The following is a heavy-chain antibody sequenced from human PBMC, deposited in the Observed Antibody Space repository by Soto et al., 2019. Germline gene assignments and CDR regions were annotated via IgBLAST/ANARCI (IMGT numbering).Heavy chain of an antibody. CDR3: ARRCRSGSYRKWYFDY. Sequence: QVQLQESGPGLVKPSGTLSLTCAVSGGSISSSNWWSWVRQPPGKGLEWIGEIYHSGSTNYNPSLQSRVTISVDKSKNQFSLKLSSVTAADTAVYYCARRCRSGSYRKWYFDYWGQGTLVTVSS. V-gene: IGHV4-4*02. CDR2: IYHSGST. J-gene: IGHJ4*02. CDR1: GGSISSSNW. D-gene: IGHD1-26*01.